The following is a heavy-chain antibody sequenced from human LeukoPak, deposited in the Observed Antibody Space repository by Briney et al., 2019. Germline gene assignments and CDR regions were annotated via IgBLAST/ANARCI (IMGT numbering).Heavy chain of an antibody. V-gene: IGHV4-39*07. J-gene: IGHJ2*01. D-gene: IGHD5-24*01. Sequence: SETLSLTCTVSGGSISSSSYYWGWIRQPPGKGLEWIGSIYYSGSTYYNPSLKSRVTISVDTSKNQFSLKLSSVTAADTAVYYCASGTYMPRWLQPGWYFDLWGRGTLVTVSS. CDR3: ASGTYMPRWLQPGWYFDL. CDR2: IYYSGST. CDR1: GGSISSSSYY.